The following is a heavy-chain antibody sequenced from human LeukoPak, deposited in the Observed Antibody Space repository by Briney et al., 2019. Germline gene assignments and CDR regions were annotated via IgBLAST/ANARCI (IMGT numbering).Heavy chain of an antibody. CDR2: LSQDGTNK. D-gene: IGHD2-2*01. V-gene: IGHV3-30-3*01. CDR3: ARAPSSLIPAAQDY. Sequence: PGRSLRLSCAASGFTFSSCAMHWVRQAPGKGLEWVAALSQDGTNKYYVDSVRGRFTISRDNSQNTLYLQMNSLRPEDTAVYYCARAPSSLIPAAQDYWGQGTLVTVSS. J-gene: IGHJ4*02. CDR1: GFTFSSCA.